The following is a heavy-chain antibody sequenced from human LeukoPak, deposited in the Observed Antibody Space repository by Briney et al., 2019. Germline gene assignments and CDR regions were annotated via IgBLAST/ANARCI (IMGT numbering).Heavy chain of an antibody. V-gene: IGHV3-30*02. CDR3: ARDSSHGNIDY. CDR1: GFTFSSYG. D-gene: IGHD6-6*01. J-gene: IGHJ4*02. CDR2: IRSDGGNK. Sequence: GGSLRLSCAASGFTFSSYGMHWVRQAPGKGLEWVAFIRSDGGNKYYADSVKGRFTISRDNSDNTLYLQMNSLRAEDTAVYYCARDSSHGNIDYWGQGTLVTVSS.